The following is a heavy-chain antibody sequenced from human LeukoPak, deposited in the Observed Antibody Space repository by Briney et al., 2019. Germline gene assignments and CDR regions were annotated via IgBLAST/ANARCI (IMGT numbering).Heavy chain of an antibody. V-gene: IGHV4-4*02. CDR1: GGSISSSNW. J-gene: IGHJ4*02. Sequence: SETLSLTCAVSGGSISSSNWWSWVRQPPGKGLEWIGEIYHSGSTNYNPSLKSRVTISVDTSKNQFSLKLSSVTAADTVVYYCANGYNWNDPFDYWGQGTLVTVSS. D-gene: IGHD1-1*01. CDR2: IYHSGST. CDR3: ANGYNWNDPFDY.